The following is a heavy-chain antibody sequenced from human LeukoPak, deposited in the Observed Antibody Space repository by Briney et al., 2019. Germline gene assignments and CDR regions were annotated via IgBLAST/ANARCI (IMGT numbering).Heavy chain of an antibody. CDR2: VNHDGSVK. Sequence: GGSLRLSCAASGFTSNSYWMNWVRLAPGKGLQWVANVNHDGSVKYYVDSVKGRFTISRANAENSLYQQMNSLGADDTAVYYCARDYSATGSFDYWGQGTLVTVSS. V-gene: IGHV3-7*04. CDR1: GFTSNSYW. J-gene: IGHJ4*02. D-gene: IGHD3-10*01. CDR3: ARDYSATGSFDY.